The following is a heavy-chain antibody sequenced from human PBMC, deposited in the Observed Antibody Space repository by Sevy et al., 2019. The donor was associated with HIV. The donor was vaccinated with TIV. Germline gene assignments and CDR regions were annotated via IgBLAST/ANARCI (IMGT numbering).Heavy chain of an antibody. J-gene: IGHJ3*01. CDR2: ISSNGRYT. CDR1: GFTFSDYY. V-gene: IGHV3-11*06. Sequence: GGSLRLSCGTSGFTFSDYYMTWIRQAPGKGLEWIAYISSNGRYTNYADSVKGRFTISSDNSLYMQMNSLRAEETAVYYCARGVTMIQGVGNAFDVWGQGTKVTVSS. CDR3: ARGVTMIQGVGNAFDV. D-gene: IGHD3-10*01.